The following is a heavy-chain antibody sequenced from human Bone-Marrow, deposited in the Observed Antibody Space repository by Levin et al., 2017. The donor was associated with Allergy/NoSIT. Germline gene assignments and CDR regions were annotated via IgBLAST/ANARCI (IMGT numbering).Heavy chain of an antibody. CDR2: ISGDNGNT. CDR3: AREDGSILSKWFDP. V-gene: IGHV1-18*01. Sequence: PQASVKVSCKASGYAFNNYDITWVRQAPGQGLEWVGWISGDNGNTIYAQKFQDRVTLTTETSTSTAYMELRSLRCDDTAIYYCAREDGSILSKWFDPWGQGTLVTVSS. J-gene: IGHJ5*02. D-gene: IGHD3-10*01. CDR1: GYAFNNYD.